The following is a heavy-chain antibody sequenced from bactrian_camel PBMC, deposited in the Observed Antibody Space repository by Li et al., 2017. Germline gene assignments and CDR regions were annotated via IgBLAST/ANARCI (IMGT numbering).Heavy chain of an antibody. D-gene: IGHD1*01. CDR1: GYTYGSCR. J-gene: IGHJ6*01. CDR3: APTSCNALNRGAPFTVLHDNP. V-gene: IGHV3S40*01. Sequence: DVQLVESGGDSVQAGGSLRLACAASGYTYGSCRMAWFRQGPGKEREGVASIFDGGGRTAYADSVKGRFTISKDSAKNTVYLQMNSLKPEDTATYYCAPTSCNALNRGAPFTVLHDNPWGLGTQVTVS. CDR2: IFDGGGRT.